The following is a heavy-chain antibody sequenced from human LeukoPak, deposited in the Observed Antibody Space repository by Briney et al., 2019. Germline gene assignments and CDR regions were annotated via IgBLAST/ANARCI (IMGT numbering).Heavy chain of an antibody. CDR2: ISSSSSYI. CDR3: AKDVYDSSGQTFDY. J-gene: IGHJ4*02. CDR1: GFTFSSYS. V-gene: IGHV3-21*04. D-gene: IGHD3-22*01. Sequence: PGGSLRLSCAASGFTFSSYSMDWGRQAPGEGLEWVSSISSSSSYIYYADSVKGRFTISRDNSKNTLYLQMNSLRADDTAVYYCAKDVYDSSGQTFDYWGQGTLVTVSS.